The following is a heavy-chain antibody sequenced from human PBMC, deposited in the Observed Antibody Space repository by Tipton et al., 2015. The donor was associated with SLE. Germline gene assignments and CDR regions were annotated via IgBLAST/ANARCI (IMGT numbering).Heavy chain of an antibody. CDR1: GGTFSSYT. V-gene: IGHV1-69*09. Sequence: QLVQSGAEVKKPGSSVKVSCKASGGTFSSYTISWVRQAPGQGLEWMGRIIPILGIANYAQKFQGRVTITADKSTSTAYMELSSLRSDDTAMYYCARGVLRGVVDYWGQGTLVTVSS. CDR2: IIPILGIA. J-gene: IGHJ4*02. CDR3: ARGVLRGVVDY.